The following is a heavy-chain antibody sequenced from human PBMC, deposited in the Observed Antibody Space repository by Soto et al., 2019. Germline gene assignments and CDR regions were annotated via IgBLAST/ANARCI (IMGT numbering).Heavy chain of an antibody. CDR1: GGSISSYY. J-gene: IGHJ6*02. Sequence: SETLSLTCTVSGGSISSYYWSWIRQPPGKGLEWIGYIYYSGGTNYNPSLKSRVTMSVDTSKNHFSLKLSSVTAADTAVYYCARVPDVWGQGTTVTVSS. CDR3: ARVPDV. V-gene: IGHV4-59*12. CDR2: IYYSGGT.